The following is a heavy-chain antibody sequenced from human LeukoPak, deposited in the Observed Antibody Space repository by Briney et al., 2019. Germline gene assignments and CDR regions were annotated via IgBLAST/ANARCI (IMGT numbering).Heavy chain of an antibody. V-gene: IGHV3-30-3*01. J-gene: IGHJ4*02. CDR3: VREMDYYDSSGYGMFDY. D-gene: IGHD3-22*01. CDR2: ISYDGSNK. Sequence: GGSLRLSCAASGFTFSSYAMHWVRQAPGKGLEWVAVISYDGSNKYYADSVKGRFTISRDNSKNTLYLQMNSLRAEDTAVYYCVREMDYYDSSGYGMFDYWGQGTLVTVSS. CDR1: GFTFSSYA.